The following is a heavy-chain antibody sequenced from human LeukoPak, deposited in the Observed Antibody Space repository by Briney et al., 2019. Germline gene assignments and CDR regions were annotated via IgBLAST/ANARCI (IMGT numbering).Heavy chain of an antibody. J-gene: IGHJ6*03. CDR2: ISNSGST. D-gene: IGHD5/OR15-5a*01. CDR3: ARETKDIYSPSWGLYDTYYYIDA. CDR1: SGSMNSGLYY. Sequence: SQTLSLTCTVSSGSMNSGLYYWTWIRQPAGKGLEWIGRISNSGSTTYNPSLMSRSTITLDTSKNSFSLKVTSVTAADTAVYYCARETKDIYSPSWGLYDTYYYIDAWGSGTTVTVSS. V-gene: IGHV4-61*02.